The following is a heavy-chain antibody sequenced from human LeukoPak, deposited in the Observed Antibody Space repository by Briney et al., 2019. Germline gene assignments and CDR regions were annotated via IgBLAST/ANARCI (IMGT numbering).Heavy chain of an antibody. J-gene: IGHJ4*02. Sequence: GGSLRLSVAASALTFSSYSMNWGRQAPGMGWGGGSSSSSSSNYICHADSVKGRLTSSRDHAKNPLYLQMNSLRAEDTAVYYCAIGNEISCYSSFDCWVQGT. CDR2: SSSSSNYI. D-gene: IGHD2-21*01. V-gene: IGHV3-21*01. CDR1: ALTFSSYS. CDR3: AIGNEISCYSSFDC.